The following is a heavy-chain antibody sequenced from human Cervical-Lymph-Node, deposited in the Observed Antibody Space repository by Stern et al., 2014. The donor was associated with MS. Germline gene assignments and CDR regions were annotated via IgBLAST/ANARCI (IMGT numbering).Heavy chain of an antibody. CDR3: ARDRGGTPGDYFDY. D-gene: IGHD3-10*01. CDR2: NEHSGNT. CDR1: GGSINTHF. Sequence: QVQLQESGPGLVRPSETLSLTCTVSGGSINTHFWRWIRQPPGKGLEWIGYNEHSGNTNYNPSLKSRVTISVDPSKNQCSRKLSSVTAADTAVYYCARDRGGTPGDYFDYWGQGTLVTVSS. V-gene: IGHV4-59*11. J-gene: IGHJ4*02.